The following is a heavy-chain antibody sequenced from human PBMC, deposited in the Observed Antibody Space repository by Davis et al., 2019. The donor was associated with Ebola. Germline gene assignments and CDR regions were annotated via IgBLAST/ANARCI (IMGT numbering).Heavy chain of an antibody. CDR1: GDSVSSNSAA. J-gene: IGHJ6*02. V-gene: IGHV6-1*01. CDR2: TYYRSKWYN. CDR3: ARARSYYYGMDV. D-gene: IGHD1-14*01. Sequence: MPSETLSLTCAISGDSVSSNSAAWNWLRQSPSRGLEWLGRTYYRSKWYNDYAVSVKSRITINPDTSKNQSSLQLNSVTPEDTAVYYCARARSYYYGMDVWGQGTTVTVSS.